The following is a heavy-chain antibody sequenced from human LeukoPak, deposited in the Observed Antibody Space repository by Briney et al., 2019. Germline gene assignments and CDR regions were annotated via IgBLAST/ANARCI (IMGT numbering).Heavy chain of an antibody. Sequence: ASVKVSCKATGYTFTDYYIHWVRQAPGQGLEWMGWINPNSGGTNYAQKFQGRVTMTRDTSINTAYMELSRLRSDDTAVSYCAREISGDGSNYFDYWGQGTLVTVSS. CDR3: AREISGDGSNYFDY. J-gene: IGHJ4*02. V-gene: IGHV1-2*02. CDR1: GYTFTDYY. CDR2: INPNSGGT. D-gene: IGHD5-12*01.